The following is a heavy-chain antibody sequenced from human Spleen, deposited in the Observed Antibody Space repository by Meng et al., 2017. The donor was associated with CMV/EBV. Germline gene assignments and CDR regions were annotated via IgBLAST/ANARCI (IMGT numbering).Heavy chain of an antibody. D-gene: IGHD1-7*01. CDR1: GYTFTTYG. V-gene: IGHV1-18*01. CDR2: ITPYDGKT. J-gene: IGHJ3*02. Sequence: ASVKVSCKTSGYTFTTYGISWVRQAPGQGLEWMGWITPYDGKTTYAQKLQGRVTMTTDTSTRTAYKELRSLTSDDTAVYYCVRDLTGITAFDIWGQGTMVTVSS. CDR3: VRDLTGITAFDI.